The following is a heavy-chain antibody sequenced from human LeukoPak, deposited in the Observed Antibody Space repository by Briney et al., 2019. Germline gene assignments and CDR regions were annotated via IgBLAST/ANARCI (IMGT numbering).Heavy chain of an antibody. CDR2: IYPGDSDT. CDR1: GYSFTNYW. CDR3: ARQDTAMVFCYDY. V-gene: IGHV5-51*01. D-gene: IGHD5-18*01. Sequence: GESLKISCKASGYSFTNYWIAWVRQMPGKGLEWMGIIYPGDSDTRYSPSFQGQVTISADKSISTAYLQWSSLKASDTAMYYCARQDTAMVFCYDYWGQGTLVTVSS. J-gene: IGHJ4*02.